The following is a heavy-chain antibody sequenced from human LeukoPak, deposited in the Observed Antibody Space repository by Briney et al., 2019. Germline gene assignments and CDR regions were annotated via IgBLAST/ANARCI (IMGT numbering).Heavy chain of an antibody. J-gene: IGHJ3*02. CDR2: IYPADSDT. CDR3: ARQAYNAFDI. V-gene: IGHV5-51*01. CDR1: GDSFNSYW. Sequence: GESLKISCKGSGDSFNSYWIAWVRQMPGKGLEWMAIIYPADSDTRYSPSFQGQVTISADKSISTAYLQWSSLKASDTAMYYCARQAYNAFDIWGQGTMVTVSS. D-gene: IGHD2-2*02.